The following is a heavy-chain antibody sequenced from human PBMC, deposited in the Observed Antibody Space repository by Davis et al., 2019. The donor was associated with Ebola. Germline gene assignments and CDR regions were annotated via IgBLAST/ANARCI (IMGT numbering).Heavy chain of an antibody. D-gene: IGHD1-1*01. CDR1: GGTFSSYA. V-gene: IGHV1-69*05. CDR3: ARDSVERLSRVRLDV. J-gene: IGHJ6*02. CDR2: IIPIFGTA. Sequence: SVKVSCKASGGTFSSYAISWVRQAPGQGLEWMGGIIPIFGTANYAQKFQGRVTMTRDTSTSTVYMELSSLRSEDTAVYYCARDSVERLSRVRLDVWGQGTTVTVSS.